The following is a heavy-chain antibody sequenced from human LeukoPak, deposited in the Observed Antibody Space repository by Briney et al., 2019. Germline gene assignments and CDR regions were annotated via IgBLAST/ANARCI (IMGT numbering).Heavy chain of an antibody. J-gene: IGHJ4*02. V-gene: IGHV4-34*01. CDR3: ARSTYYYGSGSYYIPYFDY. Sequence: SETLSLTCAVYGGSFSGYYWSWIRQPPGKGLEWIGEINHSGSTNYNPSLKSRVTISVDTSKNQFSLKLSSVTAADTAVYYCARSTYYYGSGSYYIPYFDYWGQGTLVTVSS. D-gene: IGHD3-10*01. CDR2: INHSGST. CDR1: GGSFSGYY.